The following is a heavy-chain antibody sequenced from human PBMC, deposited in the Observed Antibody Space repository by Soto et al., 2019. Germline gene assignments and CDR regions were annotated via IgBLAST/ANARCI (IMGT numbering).Heavy chain of an antibody. CDR2: ISGSDTRT. Sequence: HPGGSLRLSCVARGFTFGTYAMLWFRQAPGKGPECVAVISGSDTRTYYTDSVKARFTVSRDNSKNTLYLQMNSLRAEDTGVYYCAKFELYPVYSFYWGGGAQVTVAS. V-gene: IGHV3-23*01. CDR3: AKFELYPVYSFY. D-gene: IGHD2-2*01. J-gene: IGHJ4*02. CDR1: GFTFGTYA.